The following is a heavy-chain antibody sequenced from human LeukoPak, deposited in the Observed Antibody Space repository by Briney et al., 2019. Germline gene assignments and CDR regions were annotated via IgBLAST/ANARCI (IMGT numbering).Heavy chain of an antibody. Sequence: GGSLRLSCAASGFTFSSYAMSWVRQAPGKGLEWVSAISGSGGSTYYADSVKGRFTISRDNSKNTLYLQMNSLRAEDTAVYYCAKTDTMVRGVQNFDYWGQGTLVTVSS. CDR1: GFTFSSYA. J-gene: IGHJ4*02. CDR2: ISGSGGST. CDR3: AKTDTMVRGVQNFDY. V-gene: IGHV3-23*01. D-gene: IGHD3-10*01.